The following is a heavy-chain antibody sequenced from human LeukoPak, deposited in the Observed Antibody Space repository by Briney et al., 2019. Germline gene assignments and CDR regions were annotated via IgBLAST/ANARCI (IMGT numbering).Heavy chain of an antibody. CDR2: IYYSGST. CDR1: GGSISSYY. V-gene: IGHV4-59*12. Sequence: SETLSLTCTVSGGSISSYYWSWIRQPPGKGLEWIGNIYYSGSTNYNPSLQSRVTMSVDTSKNEFSLKMSSVTAADTAVYYCTRDSGTTGEVKFDPWGQGTLVAVSS. J-gene: IGHJ5*02. D-gene: IGHD3-10*01. CDR3: TRDSGTTGEVKFDP.